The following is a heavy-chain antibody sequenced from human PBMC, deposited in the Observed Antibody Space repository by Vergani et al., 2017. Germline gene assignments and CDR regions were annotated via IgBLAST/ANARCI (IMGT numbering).Heavy chain of an antibody. D-gene: IGHD5-24*01. Sequence: QLQLQESGPGLVQPSETLSLTCTVSGGSISSSSYYWGWIRQPPGKGLEWIGSIYYSGSTYYNPSLKSRVTISVDTSKNQFSLKLSSVTAADTAVYYCARDPGREMATTWYFDLWGRGTLVTVSS. CDR3: ARDPGREMATTWYFDL. V-gene: IGHV4-39*07. J-gene: IGHJ2*01. CDR1: GGSISSSSYY. CDR2: IYYSGST.